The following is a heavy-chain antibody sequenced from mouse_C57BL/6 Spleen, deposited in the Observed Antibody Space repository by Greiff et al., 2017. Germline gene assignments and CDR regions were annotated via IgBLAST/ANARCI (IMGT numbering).Heavy chain of an antibody. CDR1: GYTFTSYG. CDR3: ARIYYYGSSPDWYFDV. Sequence: QVQLQQSGAELARPGASVKLSCKASGYTFTSYGISWVKQRTGQGLEWIGELYPRSGNTYYNEKFKGKATLTADKSSSTAYMELRSLTSEDSAFYFGARIYYYGSSPDWYFDVWGTGTTVTVSS. D-gene: IGHD1-1*01. J-gene: IGHJ1*03. V-gene: IGHV1-81*01. CDR2: LYPRSGNT.